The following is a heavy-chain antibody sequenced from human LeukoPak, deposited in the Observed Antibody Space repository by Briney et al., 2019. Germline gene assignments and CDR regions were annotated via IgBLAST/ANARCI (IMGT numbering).Heavy chain of an antibody. CDR1: GFTFSSYG. V-gene: IGHV3-30*18. CDR2: ISYDGSNK. D-gene: IGHD4-17*01. J-gene: IGHJ4*02. Sequence: PGRSLRLSCAASGFTFSSYGMHWVRQAPGKGLEWVAVISYDGSNKYYADSVKGRFTISRDNSKNTLYLQMNSLRAEDTAVYYCAKDRLDYGDYAGYFDYWGQGTLVTVSS. CDR3: AKDRLDYGDYAGYFDY.